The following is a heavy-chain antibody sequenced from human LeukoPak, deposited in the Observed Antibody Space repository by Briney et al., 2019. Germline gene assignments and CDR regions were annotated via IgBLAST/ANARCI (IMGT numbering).Heavy chain of an antibody. CDR2: ISWKSGSI. V-gene: IGHV3-9*01. Sequence: SLRLSCAASGFTFDDYAMHWVRQAPGKGLEWVSGISWKSGSICYADSVKGRFTISRDNAKNSLYLQMNSLRAEDTALYYCAKDIFTMVRGVVDYWGQGTLVTVSS. D-gene: IGHD3-10*01. CDR3: AKDIFTMVRGVVDY. J-gene: IGHJ4*02. CDR1: GFTFDDYA.